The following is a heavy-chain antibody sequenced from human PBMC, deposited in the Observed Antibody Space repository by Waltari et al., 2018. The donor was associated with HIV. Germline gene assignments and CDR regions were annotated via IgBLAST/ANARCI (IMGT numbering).Heavy chain of an antibody. D-gene: IGHD3-3*01. CDR3: ARGWVDYDFWSGYNYYFDY. V-gene: IGHV3-66*02. Sequence: EVQLVESGGGLVQPGGSLILSCSDSGFPHSSNYISWCRQAPGKGLEWVSVIYSGGSTYYADSVKGRFTISRDNSKNTLYLQMNSLRAEDTAVYYCARGWVDYDFWSGYNYYFDYWGQGTLVTVSS. CDR2: IYSGGST. CDR1: GFPHSSNY. J-gene: IGHJ4*02.